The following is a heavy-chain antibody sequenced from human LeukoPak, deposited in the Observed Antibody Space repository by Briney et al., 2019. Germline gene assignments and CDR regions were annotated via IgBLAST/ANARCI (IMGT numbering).Heavy chain of an antibody. J-gene: IGHJ4*02. Sequence: ASVKVSCKASGYTFTGYYMHWVRQAPGQGLEWMGWINPNSGGTNYAQKFQGRVTMTRDTSISTAYMELSRLRSDDTAVYYCAREEISGSGSYIGDYWGQGTLVTVSS. V-gene: IGHV1-2*02. CDR2: INPNSGGT. CDR1: GYTFTGYY. D-gene: IGHD1-26*01. CDR3: AREEISGSGSYIGDY.